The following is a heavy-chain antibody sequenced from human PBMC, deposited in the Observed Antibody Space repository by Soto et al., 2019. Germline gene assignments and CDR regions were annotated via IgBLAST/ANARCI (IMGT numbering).Heavy chain of an antibody. CDR1: GFSFSSYA. CDR3: AREQCRPLGRYCADGGLDWVDP. CDR2: ISGSGATT. J-gene: IGHJ5*02. V-gene: IGHV3-23*01. D-gene: IGHD2-8*01. Sequence: EVQLLQSGGGLVQPGGSLRLSCAASGFSFSSYAMSWVRQAPGKGLEWVSAISGSGATTFYADSMKGRFTISRDNSRETLYLPMNSLRAEDTGVYFCAREQCRPLGRYCADGGLDWVDPWGRGTLVTGSS.